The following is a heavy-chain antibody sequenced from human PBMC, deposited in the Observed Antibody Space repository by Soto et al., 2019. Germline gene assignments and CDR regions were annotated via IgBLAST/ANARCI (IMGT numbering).Heavy chain of an antibody. Sequence: ASVKVSCKASGYTFTSYYMHWVRQAPGQGLEWMGIINPSGGSTSYAQKFQGRVTMTRDTSTSTVYMELSSLRSEDTAVHYCARESEGDYSGQWGQGTLVTVSS. D-gene: IGHD4-17*01. J-gene: IGHJ4*02. V-gene: IGHV1-46*01. CDR2: INPSGGST. CDR1: GYTFTSYY. CDR3: ARESEGDYSGQ.